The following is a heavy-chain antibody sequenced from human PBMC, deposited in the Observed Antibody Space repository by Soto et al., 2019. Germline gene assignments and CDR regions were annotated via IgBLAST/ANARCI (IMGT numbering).Heavy chain of an antibody. V-gene: IGHV4-61*01. J-gene: IGHJ5*02. Sequence: PSETLSLTCTVSGGSVSSGSYYWSWIRQPPGKGLEWIGYIYYSGSTNYNPSLKSRVTISVDTSKNQFSLKLSSVTAADTAVYYCAVGIAAAGTLMVYNWFDPWGQGTLVTFSS. CDR3: AVGIAAAGTLMVYNWFDP. CDR1: GGSVSSGSYY. D-gene: IGHD6-13*01. CDR2: IYYSGST.